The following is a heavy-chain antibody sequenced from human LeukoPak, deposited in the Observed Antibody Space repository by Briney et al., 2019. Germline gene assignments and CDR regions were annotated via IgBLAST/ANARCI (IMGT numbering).Heavy chain of an antibody. V-gene: IGHV3-33*01. J-gene: IGHJ3*01. CDR1: GIPFKKYG. CDR2: IWHDGSPT. D-gene: IGHD1-26*01. CDR3: VTHYKWDLLVHAFDF. Sequence: GGSLRLSCAVSGIPFKKYGMHWVRQAPGKGLEWVATIWHDGSPTMYADSAKGRFTISRDDSKNMLYLQMNSLRAEGTAEYYCVTHYKWDLLVHAFDFWGQGTRVTVSS.